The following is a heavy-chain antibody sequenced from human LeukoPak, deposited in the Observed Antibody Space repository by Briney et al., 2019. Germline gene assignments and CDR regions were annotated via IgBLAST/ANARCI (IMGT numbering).Heavy chain of an antibody. Sequence: GGSLRLSCAASGFTFSSYNMNWVRQAPGKGLEWVSSISSSSDYIYYADSVKGRFTISRDNAKNSLYLQMKSLRAEDTAMYYCARGKTSQNIVTRKTYNWFDPWGQGTLVTVSS. D-gene: IGHD2/OR15-2a*01. CDR2: ISSSSDYI. CDR3: ARGKTSQNIVTRKTYNWFDP. J-gene: IGHJ5*02. V-gene: IGHV3-21*01. CDR1: GFTFSSYN.